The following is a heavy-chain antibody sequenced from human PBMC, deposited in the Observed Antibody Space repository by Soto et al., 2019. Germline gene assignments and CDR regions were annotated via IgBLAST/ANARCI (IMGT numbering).Heavy chain of an antibody. D-gene: IGHD3-10*01. J-gene: IGHJ5*02. CDR1: GFTVSSNY. CDR3: AIRSFRGGFDP. V-gene: IGHV3-53*04. CDR2: IYSGGST. Sequence: EVQLVESGGGLVQPGGSLRLSCAASGFTVSSNYMSWVRQAPGKGLEWVSVIYSGGSTYYADSVKGRFTISRHHSKNTLYLQMNSLRAADTGGYYCAIRSFRGGFDPWGQGTLVTVSS.